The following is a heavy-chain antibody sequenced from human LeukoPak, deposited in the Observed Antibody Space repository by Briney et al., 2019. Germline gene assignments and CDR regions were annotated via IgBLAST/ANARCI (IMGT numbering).Heavy chain of an antibody. J-gene: IGHJ6*03. CDR3: ARRHYYDGSGYYNYYYYYYMDV. CDR1: GGSFSGYY. D-gene: IGHD3-22*01. CDR2: INHSGST. Sequence: SETLSLTCAVYGGSFSGYYWSWIRQPPGKGLEWIGEINHSGSTNYNPSLKSRVTISVDTSKNQFSLRLSSVTAADTAVYYCARRHYYDGSGYYNYYYYYYMDVWGKGTTVTVSS. V-gene: IGHV4-34*01.